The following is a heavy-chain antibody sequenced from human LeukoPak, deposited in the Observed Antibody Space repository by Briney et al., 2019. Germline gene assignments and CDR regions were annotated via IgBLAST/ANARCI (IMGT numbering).Heavy chain of an antibody. CDR1: GDTFSSYA. V-gene: IGHV1-69*13. J-gene: IGHJ4*02. CDR2: IIPIFGTA. D-gene: IGHD6-19*01. Sequence: GASVKVSCKASGDTFSSYAISWVRQAPGQGLEWMGGIIPIFGTANYAQKFQGRVTITADESTSTAYMELSSLRSEDTAVYYCAREVGSSGWYGEDYWGQGTLVTVSS. CDR3: AREVGSSGWYGEDY.